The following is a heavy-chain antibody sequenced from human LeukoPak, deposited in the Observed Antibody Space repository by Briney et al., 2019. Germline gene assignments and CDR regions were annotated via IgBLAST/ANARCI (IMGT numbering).Heavy chain of an antibody. J-gene: IGHJ4*02. D-gene: IGHD1-26*01. V-gene: IGHV4-39*01. CDR2: IYYSGST. Sequence: SETLSLTCTVSGGSISSSSYYWGWIRQPPGKGLEWIGSIYYSGSTYYNPSLKSRVTISVDTSKNQFSLKLSSVTAADTAVYYCASSGSYGRKVDYWGQGTLVTVSS. CDR1: GGSISSSSYY. CDR3: ASSGSYGRKVDY.